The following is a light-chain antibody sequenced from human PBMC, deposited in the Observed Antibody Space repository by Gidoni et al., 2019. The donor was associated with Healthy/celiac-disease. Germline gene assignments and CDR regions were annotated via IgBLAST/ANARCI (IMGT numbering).Light chain of an antibody. J-gene: IGKJ1*01. CDR1: QSLLHSNGYNY. V-gene: IGKV2-28*01. CDR3: MQALQTPRT. CDR2: LGF. Sequence: DSVMTQSPISLPVTPGEPASISCRSSQSLLHSNGYNYLDWYLQKPGQSPQLLIYLGFARASGVPDRFSGSGSGTDFTLKISRVEAEDVGVYYCMQALQTPRTFGQGTKVEVK.